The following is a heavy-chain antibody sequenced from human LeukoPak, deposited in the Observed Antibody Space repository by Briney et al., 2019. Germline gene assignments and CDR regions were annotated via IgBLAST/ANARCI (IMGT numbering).Heavy chain of an antibody. D-gene: IGHD2-2*02. J-gene: IGHJ4*02. Sequence: PGRSLRLSSTAPAFTFCDYVLSWVPPAQGKGRRGGGFIKSKAYGGTTEYAASVKGRFTISRDDSKRIAYLQMNSLKTEDTAVYYCTREGYCSSTSCYTFGYWGQGTLVTVSS. CDR1: AFTFCDYV. CDR3: TREGYCSSTSCYTFGY. CDR2: IKSKAYGGTT. V-gene: IGHV3-49*04.